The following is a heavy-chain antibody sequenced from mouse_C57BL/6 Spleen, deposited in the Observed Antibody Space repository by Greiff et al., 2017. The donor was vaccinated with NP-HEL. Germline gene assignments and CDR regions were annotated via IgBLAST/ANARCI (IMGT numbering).Heavy chain of an antibody. D-gene: IGHD2-3*01. J-gene: IGHJ1*03. CDR2: INPGSGGT. CDR3: ARGDDGYYWYFDV. V-gene: IGHV1-54*01. CDR1: GYAFTNYL. Sequence: QVQLQQSGAELVRPGTSVKVSCKASGYAFTNYLIEWVKQRPGQGLEWIGVINPGSGGTNYNEKFKGKATLTADKSSSPAYMQLSSLTSEDSAVYFCARGDDGYYWYFDVWGTGTTVTVSS.